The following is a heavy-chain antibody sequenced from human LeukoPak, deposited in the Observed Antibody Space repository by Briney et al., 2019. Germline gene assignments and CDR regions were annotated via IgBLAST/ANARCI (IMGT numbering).Heavy chain of an antibody. J-gene: IGHJ4*02. D-gene: IGHD3-10*01. V-gene: IGHV3-30*04. CDR3: AKVAKYYYGPETYYFFEQ. CDR2: ISYDGSNK. CDR1: GVTFSSYA. Sequence: PGGSLRLSCAASGVTFSSYAMHWVRQAPGKGLEWVALISYDGSNKYYADSVKGRFTISRDYAKNSLYLQMNSLRVEDTAVYYCAKVAKYYYGPETYYFFEQWGQGAPVTASS.